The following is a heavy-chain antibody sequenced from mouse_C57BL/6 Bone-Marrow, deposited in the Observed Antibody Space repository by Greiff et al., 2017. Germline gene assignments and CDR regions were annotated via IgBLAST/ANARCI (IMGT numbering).Heavy chain of an antibody. D-gene: IGHD2-10*02. CDR3: TSRYGNYEAWFAY. Sequence: EVKVEESGTVLARPGASVKMSCKTSGYTFTSYWMHWVKQRPGQGLEWIGAIYPGNSDTSYNQKFKGKAKLTAVTSASTAYMALSSLTNEDSAVYYCTSRYGNYEAWFAYWGQGTLVTVSA. J-gene: IGHJ3*01. CDR2: IYPGNSDT. V-gene: IGHV1-5*01. CDR1: GYTFTSYW.